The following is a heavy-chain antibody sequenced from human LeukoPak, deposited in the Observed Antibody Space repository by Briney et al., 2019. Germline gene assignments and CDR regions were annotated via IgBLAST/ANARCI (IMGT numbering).Heavy chain of an antibody. CDR2: INPNSGGT. V-gene: IGHV1-2*02. CDR3: ARGRYYGDTYYFDY. CDR1: GYTFTSYG. D-gene: IGHD4-17*01. Sequence: GASVKVSCKASGYTFTSYGISWVRQAPGQGLEWMGWINPNSGGTNYAQKFQGRVTMTRDTSISTAYMELSSLRSEDTAVYYCARGRYYGDTYYFDYWGQGTLVTVSS. J-gene: IGHJ4*02.